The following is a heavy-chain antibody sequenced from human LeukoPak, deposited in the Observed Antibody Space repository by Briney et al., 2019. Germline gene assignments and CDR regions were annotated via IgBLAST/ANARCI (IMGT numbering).Heavy chain of an antibody. Sequence: GGSLRLSCAASGVTFSSYSMNWVRQAPGKGLEWVSSISSSSSYIYYADSVRGRFTISRDNAKNSLYLQMNSLRAEDTAVYYCARRGIVKGDIWGQGTMVTVSS. CDR2: ISSSSSYI. CDR1: GVTFSSYS. D-gene: IGHD2/OR15-2a*01. V-gene: IGHV3-21*01. J-gene: IGHJ3*02. CDR3: ARRGIVKGDI.